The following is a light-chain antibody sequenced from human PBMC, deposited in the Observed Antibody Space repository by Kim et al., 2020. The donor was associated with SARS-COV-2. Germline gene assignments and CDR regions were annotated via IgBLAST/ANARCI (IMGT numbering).Light chain of an antibody. J-gene: IGLJ2*01. Sequence: VDLGQPVKITCPGDSLRSYYATWYQQKPGQAPKVVIYGKDNRPSGVPDRFSGSSSGNTAYLTITGTQAGDEADYFCTSRDSHDYLVFGGGTPLTVL. CDR2: GKD. V-gene: IGLV3-19*01. CDR1: SLRSYY. CDR3: TSRDSHDYLV.